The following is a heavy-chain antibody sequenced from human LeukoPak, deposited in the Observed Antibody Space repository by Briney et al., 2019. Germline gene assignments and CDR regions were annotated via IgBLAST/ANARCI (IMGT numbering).Heavy chain of an antibody. Sequence: GASVKVSCKASGYTFTSYGISWVRQAPGQGLEWMGWINAYNGNTNYAQKLQGRVTMTTDTSTNTAYMEPRSLRSDDTAVYYCARANMITLVGVIVLDAVDIWGQGTMVTVSS. D-gene: IGHD3-16*02. V-gene: IGHV1-18*01. CDR2: INAYNGNT. CDR1: GYTFTSYG. CDR3: ARANMITLVGVIVLDAVDI. J-gene: IGHJ3*02.